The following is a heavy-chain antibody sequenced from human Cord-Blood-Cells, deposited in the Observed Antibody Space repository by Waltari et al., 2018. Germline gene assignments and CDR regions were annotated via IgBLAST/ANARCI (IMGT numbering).Heavy chain of an antibody. V-gene: IGHV4-34*01. J-gene: IGHJ4*02. CDR1: GGSFSGYY. CDR2: INHSGNT. D-gene: IGHD3-22*01. Sequence: QVQLQQWGAGLLKPSETLSLTCAVYGGSFSGYYWSWIRQPPGKGLEWIGEINHSGNTNYNPSLKSRVTISVDTSKNQFSLKLSSVTAADTAVYYCARERPLIGYDSSGYYYIHDYWGQGTLVTVSS. CDR3: ARERPLIGYDSSGYYYIHDY.